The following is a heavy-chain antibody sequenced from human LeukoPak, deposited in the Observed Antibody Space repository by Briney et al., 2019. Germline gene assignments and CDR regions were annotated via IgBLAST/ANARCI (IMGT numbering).Heavy chain of an antibody. D-gene: IGHD1-26*01. CDR1: GGSISSSSYY. CDR3: ARQWELLDWFDS. J-gene: IGHJ5*01. V-gene: IGHV4-39*01. CDR2: IYYSGST. Sequence: PSETLSLTCTVSGGSISSSSYYWGWIRQPPGKGLEWIGSIYYSGSTYYNPSLKSRVTISVDTSKNQFSLKLSSVTAADTAVYYCARQWELLDWFDSWGQGTLVTVSS.